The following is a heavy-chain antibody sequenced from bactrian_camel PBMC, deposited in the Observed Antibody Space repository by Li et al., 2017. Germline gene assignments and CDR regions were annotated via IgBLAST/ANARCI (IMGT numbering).Heavy chain of an antibody. D-gene: IGHD7*01. J-gene: IGHJ6*01. Sequence: HVQLVESGGGLVQPGGSPVVSCAASNLPYRSYYITWVRQAPGKGLERLGSIYTGDGETHSADSLKGRFTISRDDTKNMLYLQMNSLKSEDTALYYCATASRWIESYFDYWGQGTQVTVS. CDR2: IYTGDGET. CDR3: ATASRWIESYFDY. V-gene: IGHV3-2*01. CDR1: NLPYRSYY.